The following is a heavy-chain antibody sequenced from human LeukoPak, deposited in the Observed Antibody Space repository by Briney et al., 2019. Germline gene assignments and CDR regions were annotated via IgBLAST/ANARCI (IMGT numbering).Heavy chain of an antibody. CDR1: GGSISSYY. CDR3: ARGSYGSGGYLS. D-gene: IGHD3-10*01. Sequence: PSETLSLTCTVSGGSISSYYWSWIRQPPGKGLEWIGYIYYSGCTNYNPSLKSRVTISVDTSKNQFSLKVSSVTAADTAVYYCARGSYGSGGYLSWGPGTLVTVSS. CDR2: IYYSGCT. J-gene: IGHJ5*02. V-gene: IGHV4-59*01.